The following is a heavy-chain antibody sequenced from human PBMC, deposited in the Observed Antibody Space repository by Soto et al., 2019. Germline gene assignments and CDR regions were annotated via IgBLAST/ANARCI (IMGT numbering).Heavy chain of an antibody. CDR1: GGSISSYY. D-gene: IGHD1-7*01. J-gene: IGHJ6*02. V-gene: IGHV4-59*01. Sequence: QVQLQESGPGLVKPSETLSLTCTVSGGSISSYYWSWIRQPPGKGLEWIGYIYYSGSTNYNPSLKSRVTISVDTSKNQFYLKLSSVTAADTAVYYCARDRGITGTTYYYYYYGMDVWGQGTTVTVSS. CDR2: IYYSGST. CDR3: ARDRGITGTTYYYYYYGMDV.